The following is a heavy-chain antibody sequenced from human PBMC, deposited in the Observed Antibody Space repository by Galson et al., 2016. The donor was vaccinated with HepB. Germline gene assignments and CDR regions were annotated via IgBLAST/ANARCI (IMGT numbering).Heavy chain of an antibody. CDR2: ISGSGGET. Sequence: SLRLSCAASGFTFSTYAMSWVRQAPGKGLEWVSTISGSGGETNYADSVKGRFTFSRDNSKNTLSLQMTSLRAEDTAVYYCASGTTVTTPNSFWYFDLWGQGTLVTVSS. D-gene: IGHD4-23*01. J-gene: IGHJ2*01. CDR3: ASGTTVTTPNSFWYFDL. CDR1: GFTFSTYA. V-gene: IGHV3-23*01.